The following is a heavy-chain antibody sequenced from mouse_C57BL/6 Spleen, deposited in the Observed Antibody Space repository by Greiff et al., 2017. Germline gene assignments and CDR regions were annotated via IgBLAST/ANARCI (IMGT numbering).Heavy chain of an antibody. CDR2: IYPSDSET. D-gene: IGHD2-4*01. CDR3: ARRGDDYDRAMDY. V-gene: IGHV1-61*01. J-gene: IGHJ4*01. Sequence: VKLQQPGAELVRPGSSVKLSCKASGYTFTSYWMDWVKQRPGQGLEWIGNIYPSDSETHYNQKFKDKATLTVDKFSSTAYMQLSSLTSEASAVYFCARRGDDYDRAMDYWGQGTSVTVSS. CDR1: GYTFTSYW.